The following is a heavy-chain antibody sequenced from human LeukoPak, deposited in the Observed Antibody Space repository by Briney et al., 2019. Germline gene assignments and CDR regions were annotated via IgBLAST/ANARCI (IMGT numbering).Heavy chain of an antibody. V-gene: IGHV1-8*01. D-gene: IGHD5-24*01. CDR3: ARRDGYNRWVNWFDP. Sequence: ASVKVSCKASGYTFTSYDINWVRQATGQGLEWMGWMNPNSGNTGYAQKFQGKVTMTRNTSISTAYMELSSLRSEDTAVYYCARRDGYNRWVNWFDPWGQGTLVTVSS. J-gene: IGHJ5*02. CDR1: GYTFTSYD. CDR2: MNPNSGNT.